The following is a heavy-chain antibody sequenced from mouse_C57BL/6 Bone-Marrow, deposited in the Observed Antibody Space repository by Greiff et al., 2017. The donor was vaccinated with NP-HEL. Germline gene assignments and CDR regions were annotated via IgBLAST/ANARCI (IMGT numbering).Heavy chain of an antibody. D-gene: IGHD2-12*01. V-gene: IGHV5-6*01. CDR1: GFTFSSSG. CDR3: ARQGTIVTAVDY. J-gene: IGHJ2*01. Sequence: EVKLMESGGDLVKPGGSLKLSCAASGFTFSSSGMSWVRQTPDKRLEWVATISSGGSYTYYPGSLKGRFTISRDNAKNTLYLQMSSLKSEDTAMYCCARQGTIVTAVDYWGQGTTLTVSS. CDR2: ISSGGSYT.